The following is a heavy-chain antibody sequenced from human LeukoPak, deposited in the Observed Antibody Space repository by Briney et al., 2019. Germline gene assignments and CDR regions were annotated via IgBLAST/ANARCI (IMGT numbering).Heavy chain of an antibody. D-gene: IGHD4-17*01. CDR3: ARGATYAYYFDY. Sequence: GGSLRLSCAASGFTFRKYWLHWVRQAPGKGLVWVSRINGDGSRTNYADSVEGRFTISRDNAKNTVYLQMNSLRAEDTAVYYCARGATYAYYFDYWGQGILVTVSS. V-gene: IGHV3-74*01. CDR2: INGDGSRT. J-gene: IGHJ4*02. CDR1: GFTFRKYW.